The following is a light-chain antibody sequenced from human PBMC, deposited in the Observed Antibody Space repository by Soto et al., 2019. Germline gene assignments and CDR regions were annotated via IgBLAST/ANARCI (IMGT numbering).Light chain of an antibody. V-gene: IGLV6-57*01. CDR3: QSYDTFSVV. J-gene: IGLJ2*01. CDR1: SGSVASNY. CDR2: ADN. Sequence: NFMLTQPHSVSASLGKTVTISCTRSSGSVASNYVQWYQQRPGSSPTTVIYADNQRPSGVPDRFSGSIDSSSNSASLTISGLETEDEADYYCQSYDTFSVVFGGGTKVTVL.